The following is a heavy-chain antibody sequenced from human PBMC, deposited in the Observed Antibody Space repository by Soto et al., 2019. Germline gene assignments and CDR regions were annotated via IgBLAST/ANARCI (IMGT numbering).Heavy chain of an antibody. J-gene: IGHJ4*02. CDR1: GFTFSSYG. CDR3: ARGLYDSSGYYPDY. CDR2: IWYDGSNK. Sequence: GGSLRLSCAASGFTFSSYGMHWVRQAPGKGLEWVAVIWYDGSNKYYADSVKGRFAISRDNSKNTLYLQMNSLRAEDTAVYYCARGLYDSSGYYPDYWGQGTLVTVSS. V-gene: IGHV3-33*01. D-gene: IGHD3-22*01.